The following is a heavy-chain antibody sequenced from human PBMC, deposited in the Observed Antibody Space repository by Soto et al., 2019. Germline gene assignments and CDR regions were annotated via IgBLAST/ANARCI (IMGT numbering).Heavy chain of an antibody. V-gene: IGHV4-59*04. CDR2: IYYSGST. J-gene: IGHJ6*02. CDR3: ARRLYYDSSGFEGGGMDV. D-gene: IGHD3-22*01. CDR1: GGSISSYY. Sequence: PSATLSLTCTVSGGSISSYYWSWIRQPPGKGLEWIGYIYYSGSTYYNPSLKSRVTISVDTSKNQFSLKLSSVTAADTAVYYCARRLYYDSSGFEGGGMDVWGQGTTVTVSS.